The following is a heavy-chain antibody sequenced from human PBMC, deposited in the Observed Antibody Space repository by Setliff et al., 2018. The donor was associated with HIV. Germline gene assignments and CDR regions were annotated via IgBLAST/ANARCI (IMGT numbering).Heavy chain of an antibody. CDR2: IKTNADGGTT. V-gene: IGHV3-15*07. J-gene: IGHJ4*01. CDR3: TTDPLTPYCGGDCYHCLY. CDR1: GASISSGNW. Sequence: LTCAVSGASISSGNWWSWVRQAPGKGLEWIGLIKTNADGGTTDYAAPVKGRFIISRNDSQNTLYLQMTSLELEDTALYYCTTDPLTPYCGGDCYHCLYWGHGTLVTVSS. D-gene: IGHD2-21*01.